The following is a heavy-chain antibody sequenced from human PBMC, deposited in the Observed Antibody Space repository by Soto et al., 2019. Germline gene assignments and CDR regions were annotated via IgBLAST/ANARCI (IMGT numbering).Heavy chain of an antibody. CDR3: AKRNPSYCGGDCYADAFDI. J-gene: IGHJ3*02. Sequence: PGGSLRLSCAASGFTFSSYAMGWVRQAPGKGLEWVSAISGSGGSTYYADSVKGRFTISRDNSKNTLYLQMNSLRAEDTAVYYCAKRNPSYCGGDCYADAFDIWGQGTMVTVSS. CDR2: ISGSGGST. V-gene: IGHV3-23*01. CDR1: GFTFSSYA. D-gene: IGHD2-21*02.